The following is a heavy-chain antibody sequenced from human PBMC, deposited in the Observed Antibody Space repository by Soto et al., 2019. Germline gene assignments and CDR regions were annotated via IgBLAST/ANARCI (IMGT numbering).Heavy chain of an antibody. Sequence: SETLSLTCTVSGGSISSYYWSWIRQPPGKGLEWIGYIYYSGSTNYNPSLKSRVTISVDTSKNQFSLKLSSVTAADTAMYYCAIFEGPRYCISTSCPGPYYYYGMDVWGQGTTVTVSS. D-gene: IGHD2-2*01. CDR1: GGSISSYY. CDR2: IYYSGST. J-gene: IGHJ6*02. V-gene: IGHV4-59*01. CDR3: AIFEGPRYCISTSCPGPYYYYGMDV.